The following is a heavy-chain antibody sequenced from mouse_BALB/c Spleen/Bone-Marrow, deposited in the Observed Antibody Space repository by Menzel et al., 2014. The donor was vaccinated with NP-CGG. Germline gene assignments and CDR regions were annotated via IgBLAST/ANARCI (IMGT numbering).Heavy chain of an antibody. CDR1: GYTFTSYW. Sequence: DLVKPGASVKPSCKASGYTFTSYWINWIKQRPGQGLEWIGRIAPGSGSTYYNEMFKGKATLTVDTSSSTAYIQLSSLSSEDSAVYFCARSRDGYFDVWGAGTTVTVSS. CDR2: IAPGSGST. J-gene: IGHJ1*01. CDR3: ARSRDGYFDV. V-gene: IGHV1S41*01.